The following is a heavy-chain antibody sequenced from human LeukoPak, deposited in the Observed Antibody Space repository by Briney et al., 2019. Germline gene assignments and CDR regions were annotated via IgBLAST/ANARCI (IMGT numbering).Heavy chain of an antibody. J-gene: IGHJ4*02. CDR1: GFTFSSYA. Sequence: GGSLRLSCAASGFTFSSYAMHWVRQAPGKGLEWVAVISYDGSNKYYADSVKGRFTISRDNSKNTLYLQMNSLRAEDTAVYYCARDRPTYDILTGSAFDYWGQRTLVTVSS. D-gene: IGHD3-9*01. CDR2: ISYDGSNK. CDR3: ARDRPTYDILTGSAFDY. V-gene: IGHV3-30-3*01.